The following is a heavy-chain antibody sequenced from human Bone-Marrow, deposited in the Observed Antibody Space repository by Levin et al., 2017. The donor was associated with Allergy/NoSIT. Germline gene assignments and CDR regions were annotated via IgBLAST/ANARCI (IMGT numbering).Heavy chain of an antibody. V-gene: IGHV4-59*01. CDR1: GGSTNYYY. Sequence: KRWGSLRLSCTISGGSTNYYYWSWVRQSPGKGLEWLGHMYYSGDSNYNPSLTGRVSISIDTSQNKFSLRLSSVTAADTAVYYCARDSYYSGSGTYFGDTFDRWGRGTMVIVSS. D-gene: IGHD3-10*01. J-gene: IGHJ3*02. CDR2: MYYSGDS. CDR3: ARDSYYSGSGTYFGDTFDR.